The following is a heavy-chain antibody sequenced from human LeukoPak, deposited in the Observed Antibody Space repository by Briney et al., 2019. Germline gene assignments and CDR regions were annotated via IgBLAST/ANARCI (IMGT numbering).Heavy chain of an antibody. CDR3: ARDRRYYYDSSCYIGPFDY. Sequence: EASVKVSCKASGYTFTSYYMHWVRHAPGQGLEWMGIINPSGGSTSYAQKFQGRVTMTRDTSTSTVYMELSSLRSEDTAVYYCARDRRYYYDSSCYIGPFDYWGQGTLVTVSS. J-gene: IGHJ4*02. CDR2: INPSGGST. V-gene: IGHV1-46*01. D-gene: IGHD3-22*01. CDR1: GYTFTSYY.